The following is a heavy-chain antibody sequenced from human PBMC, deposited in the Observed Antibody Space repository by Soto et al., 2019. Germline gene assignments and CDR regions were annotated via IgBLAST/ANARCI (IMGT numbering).Heavy chain of an antibody. CDR3: ATGRSEVVPGAMDT. J-gene: IGHJ5*02. Sequence: SETLSLTCTASGDSFSNYYCNWVRKSAGKGLEWIGRIYPTGSTTYNPSLKSRLTMSVDTSKNQFSLRLTSMTAADTAVYYCATGRSEVVPGAMDTWGQGTLVTVSS. CDR1: GDSFSNYY. CDR2: IYPTGST. V-gene: IGHV4-4*07. D-gene: IGHD2-2*01.